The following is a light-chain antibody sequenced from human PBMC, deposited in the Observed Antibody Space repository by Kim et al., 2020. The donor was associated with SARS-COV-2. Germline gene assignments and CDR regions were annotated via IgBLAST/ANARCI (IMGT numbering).Light chain of an antibody. CDR2: GAS. CDR1: QSVSSSY. V-gene: IGKV3-20*01. J-gene: IGKJ4*01. Sequence: LSPGERATLSCRASQSVSSSYLAWYQQKPGQAPRLLIYGASSRATGIPDRFSGSGSGTDFTLTISRLEPEDFAVYYCQQYGSSCTFGGGTKVDIK. CDR3: QQYGSSCT.